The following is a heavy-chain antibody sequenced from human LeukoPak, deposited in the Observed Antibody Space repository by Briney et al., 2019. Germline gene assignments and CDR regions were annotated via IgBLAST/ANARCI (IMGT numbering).Heavy chain of an antibody. J-gene: IGHJ4*02. CDR2: IKEDGTET. CDR1: VFMFSSNW. Sequence: GGSLRLSCAASVFMFSSNWMSWVRLAPWKGLEWVANIKEDGTETYYVDSVKGRSTISRDNAKNSLYLQMNSLRAEDTAVYYCARGRSTYYDFWSGYYVGKYYFDYWGQGTLVTVSS. V-gene: IGHV3-7*01. CDR3: ARGRSTYYDFWSGYYVGKYYFDY. D-gene: IGHD3-3*01.